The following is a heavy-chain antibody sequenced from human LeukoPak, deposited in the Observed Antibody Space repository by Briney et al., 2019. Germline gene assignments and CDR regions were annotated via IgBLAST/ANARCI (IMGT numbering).Heavy chain of an antibody. CDR3: ARDWVAASSFDI. V-gene: IGHV3-66*01. CDR2: IYSGGNT. CDR1: GFTVSSNY. Sequence: GGSLRLSCAASGFTVSSNYMSWVRQAPGKGLEWVSVIYSGGNTYYADSVKGRFTISRDNSKNTLYLQMNSLRAEDTAVYYCARDWVAASSFDIWGQGTMVTVSS. J-gene: IGHJ3*02. D-gene: IGHD6-13*01.